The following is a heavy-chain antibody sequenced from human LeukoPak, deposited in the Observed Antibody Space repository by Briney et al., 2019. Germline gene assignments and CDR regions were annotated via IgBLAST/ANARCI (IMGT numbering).Heavy chain of an antibody. Sequence: GGSLRLSCAASGFTFSSYVMHWVRQTPGKGLEWVAILSSDGVNKRYADSVQGRFTISRDNFKNTLYLQMSSLTAEDTAIYYCAREGSRYYFDYWGQGTLVTVSS. J-gene: IGHJ4*02. V-gene: IGHV3-30-3*01. D-gene: IGHD2-15*01. CDR1: GFTFSSYV. CDR2: LSSDGVNK. CDR3: AREGSRYYFDY.